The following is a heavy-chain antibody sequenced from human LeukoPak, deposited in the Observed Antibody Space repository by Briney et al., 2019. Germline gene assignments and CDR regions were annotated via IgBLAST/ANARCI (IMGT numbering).Heavy chain of an antibody. J-gene: IGHJ4*02. Sequence: SQTLSLTCAVSGGSISSGGYSWSWIRQPPGKGLEWIGYIYHSGSTYYNPSLKSQVTISVDRSKNQFSLKLSSVTAADTAVYYCARGSPYYYGSGSYYDSYYFDYWGQGTLVTVSS. D-gene: IGHD3-10*01. CDR3: ARGSPYYYGSGSYYDSYYFDY. CDR2: IYHSGST. V-gene: IGHV4-30-2*01. CDR1: GGSISSGGYS.